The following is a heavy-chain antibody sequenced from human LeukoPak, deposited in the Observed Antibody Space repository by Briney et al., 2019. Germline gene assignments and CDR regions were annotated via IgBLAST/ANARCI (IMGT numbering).Heavy chain of an antibody. Sequence: SETLSLTCTVSGSSISTYYWSWIRQPPGQGLEWIGSVFYSGSTNYNPSLKSRVTISVDTSKNQFSLKLSSVTAADTAVYYCARADYGDYVPMDAFDIWGQGTMVTVSS. J-gene: IGHJ3*02. V-gene: IGHV4-59*08. CDR2: VFYSGST. D-gene: IGHD4-17*01. CDR1: GSSISTYY. CDR3: ARADYGDYVPMDAFDI.